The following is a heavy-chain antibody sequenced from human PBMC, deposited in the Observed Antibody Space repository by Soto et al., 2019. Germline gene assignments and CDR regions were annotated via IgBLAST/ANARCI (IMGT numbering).Heavy chain of an antibody. CDR2: INHSGST. V-gene: IGHV4-34*01. Sequence: QVQLQLWGAGLLKPSDTLSLTCALYGGSFGGYYWSWIRQPPGKGLEWVGEINHSGSTKYNPSLKSRVTISIDPTKSQFSLKLNSVTAADTAVYYCARRVVPAAIGYWGQGMLVTVSS. J-gene: IGHJ4*02. D-gene: IGHD2-2*01. CDR3: ARRVVPAAIGY. CDR1: GGSFGGYY.